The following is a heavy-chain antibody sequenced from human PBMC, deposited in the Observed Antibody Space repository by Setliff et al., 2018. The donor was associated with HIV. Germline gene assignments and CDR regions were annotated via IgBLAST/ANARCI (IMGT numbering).Heavy chain of an antibody. CDR3: ARDRKVLYGQGLDSYMDV. CDR1: GVFLETYY. Sequence: PSETLSLTCSVSGVFLETYYWTWVRQSPGTGLEWIGFSQTTGNTKYNPSLRRRVSIFFDSPKNQFSLSLQSVTAADSAVYYCARDRKVLYGQGLDSYMDVWGKGATVTSPQ. D-gene: IGHD3-10*01. CDR2: SQTTGNT. J-gene: IGHJ6*04. V-gene: IGHV4-4*08.